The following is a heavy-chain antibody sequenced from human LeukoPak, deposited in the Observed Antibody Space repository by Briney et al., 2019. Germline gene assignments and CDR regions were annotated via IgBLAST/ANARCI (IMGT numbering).Heavy chain of an antibody. CDR2: IYPGDSDT. V-gene: IGHV5-51*01. D-gene: IGHD3-22*01. Sequence: GESLKISCKGSGYSFTSYWIGWVRQMPGKGLEWMGIIYPGDSDTRYSPSFQGQVTISADKSTNTAYLQWRSLQASDTAMYYCARSYDSSGYPDYWGQGALVTVSS. CDR1: GYSFTSYW. CDR3: ARSYDSSGYPDY. J-gene: IGHJ4*02.